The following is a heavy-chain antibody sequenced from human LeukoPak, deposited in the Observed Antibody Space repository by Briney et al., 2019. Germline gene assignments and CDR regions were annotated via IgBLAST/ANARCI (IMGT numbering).Heavy chain of an antibody. Sequence: PSETLSLTCTVSGGSISSYYWNWIRQPPGKGLEWIGYISYSGSTNYNPSLKSRVTISVDTSKNQFSLKLSSVTAADTAVYYCARDVNSGSYAVWGQGTLVTVSS. D-gene: IGHD1-26*01. CDR3: ARDVNSGSYAV. CDR2: ISYSGST. V-gene: IGHV4-59*01. CDR1: GGSISSYY. J-gene: IGHJ4*02.